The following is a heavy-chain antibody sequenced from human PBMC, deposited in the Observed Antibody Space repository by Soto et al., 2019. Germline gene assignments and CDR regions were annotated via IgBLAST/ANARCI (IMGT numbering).Heavy chain of an antibody. CDR2: ISYDGSNK. CDR3: ARTFYIYVWGSYLFDY. Sequence: QVQLVESGGGVVQPGRSLRLSCAASGFTFSSYAMHWIRQAPGKGLEWVAVISYDGSNKYYADSVKGRFIISRDNSKNTLYLQMNSLRAEDTAVYYCARTFYIYVWGSYLFDYWGQGTLVTVSS. D-gene: IGHD3-16*01. V-gene: IGHV3-30-3*01. J-gene: IGHJ4*02. CDR1: GFTFSSYA.